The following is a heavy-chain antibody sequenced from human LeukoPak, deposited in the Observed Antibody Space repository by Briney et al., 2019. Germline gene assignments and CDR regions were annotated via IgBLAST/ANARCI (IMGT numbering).Heavy chain of an antibody. V-gene: IGHV4-34*01. Sequence: SETLSLTYTVSGGSISSYYWSWIRQPPGKGLEWIGEINHSGSTNCNPSLKSRVTISVDTSKNQFSLKLSSVTAADTAVYYCARAPVGIFGVVLYFDYWGQGTLVTVSS. CDR3: ARAPVGIFGVVLYFDY. CDR1: GGSISSYY. J-gene: IGHJ4*02. D-gene: IGHD3-3*01. CDR2: INHSGST.